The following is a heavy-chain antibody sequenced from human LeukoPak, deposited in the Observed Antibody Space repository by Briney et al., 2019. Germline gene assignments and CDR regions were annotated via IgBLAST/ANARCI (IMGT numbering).Heavy chain of an antibody. V-gene: IGHV3-23*01. CDR2: ISGSRGST. CDR3: AKGRVPTPSRDFQH. Sequence: GGSLRLSCAASGFTFSSYAMSWVRQAPGKGLEWVSAISGSRGSTYYADSLKGRFTISRYNSKNTLYLQMNSLRAEDTAVYYCAKGRVPTPSRDFQHWGQGTLVTVSS. D-gene: IGHD5-12*01. CDR1: GFTFSSYA. J-gene: IGHJ1*01.